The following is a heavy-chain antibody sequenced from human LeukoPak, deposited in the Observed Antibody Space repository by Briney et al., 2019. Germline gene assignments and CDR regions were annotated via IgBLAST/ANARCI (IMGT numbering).Heavy chain of an antibody. V-gene: IGHV4-30-2*01. CDR1: GGSISSGDYY. D-gene: IGHD5-18*01. Sequence: PSETLSLTCTVSGGSISSGDYYWSWIRQPPGKGLEWIGYIYHSGSTYYNPSLKSRVTLSVDTSKNQFSLNLYSVTAADTAVYYCARDLARGYSYGSNYFTPWGQGTLVTVSS. CDR3: ARDLARGYSYGSNYFTP. J-gene: IGHJ5*02. CDR2: IYHSGST.